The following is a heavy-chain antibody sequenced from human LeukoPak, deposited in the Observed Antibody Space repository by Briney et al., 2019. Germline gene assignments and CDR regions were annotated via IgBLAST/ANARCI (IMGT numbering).Heavy chain of an antibody. CDR1: GFTFSSYA. CDR2: ISGSGGST. J-gene: IGHJ5*02. CDR3: AKDRDPTMVRGVITGLNWFDP. Sequence: GGSLRLSCAASGFTFSSYAMSWVRRAPGKGLEWVSAISGSGGSTYYADSVKGRFTISRDNSKNTLYLQMNSLRAEDTAVYYCAKDRDPTMVRGVITGLNWFDPWGQGTLVTVSS. D-gene: IGHD3-10*01. V-gene: IGHV3-23*01.